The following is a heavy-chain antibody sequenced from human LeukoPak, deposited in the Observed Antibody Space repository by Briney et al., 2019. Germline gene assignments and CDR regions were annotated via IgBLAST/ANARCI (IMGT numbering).Heavy chain of an antibody. CDR2: IFTGGFI. CDR1: GDSISRYY. D-gene: IGHD6-13*01. V-gene: IGHV4-4*07. Sequence: IPSETLSLTCSVSGDSISRYYWNWIRRPAGRGLEWIGRIFTGGFINYNPSISSRATVSLDTSKNQVSLKLTSVTAADTAVYYCARHSMLSSTYFGVSDIWGQGTTVTVSS. CDR3: ARHSMLSSTYFGVSDI. J-gene: IGHJ3*02.